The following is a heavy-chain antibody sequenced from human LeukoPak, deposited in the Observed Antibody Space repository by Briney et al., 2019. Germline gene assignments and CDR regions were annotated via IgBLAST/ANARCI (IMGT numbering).Heavy chain of an antibody. J-gene: IGHJ6*03. CDR2: ISGSSGNT. V-gene: IGHV3-23*01. CDR3: AREVGANSMDV. CDR1: GFTFSSYA. Sequence: GGSLRLSCAASGFTFSSYAMSWVRQAPGKGLEWVSAISGSSGNTYYADSVKGRFTISRDNSKNTLYLQMNNLRAEDTAVYYCAREVGANSMDVWGKGTTVTVSS. D-gene: IGHD1-26*01.